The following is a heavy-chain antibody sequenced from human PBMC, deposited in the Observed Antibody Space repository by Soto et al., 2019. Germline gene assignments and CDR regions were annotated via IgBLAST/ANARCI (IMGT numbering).Heavy chain of an antibody. CDR2: ISAYSAET. CDR3: AKTTVTTYYYYGMDV. V-gene: IGHV1-18*01. Sequence: QVQLVQSRAEVKKPGASVKVSCKASGYTFTNYGISWVRQAPEQGLEWMGWISAYSAETNYAQKLQGRVTMTTDTSTSTAYMELRSLRSDDTAVYYCAKTTVTTYYYYGMDVWGQGTTVTVSS. D-gene: IGHD4-17*01. J-gene: IGHJ6*02. CDR1: GYTFTNYG.